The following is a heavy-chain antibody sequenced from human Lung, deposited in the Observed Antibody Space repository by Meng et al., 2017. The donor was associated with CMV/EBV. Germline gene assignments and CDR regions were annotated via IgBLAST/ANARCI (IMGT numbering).Heavy chain of an antibody. V-gene: IGHV1-2*02. D-gene: IGHD2-15*01. CDR3: AGDGGGLYYFFY. CDR1: GYTFTGYC. CDR2: INPNSGGT. Sequence: ASVXVSCKASGYTFTGYCIHWVRQAPGQGLEWMGWINPNSGGTNYAQKFQGRVTMTRDTSSSTAYMELSRLRSDDTAVYYGAGDGGGLYYFFYWGQGTLVTVSS. J-gene: IGHJ4*02.